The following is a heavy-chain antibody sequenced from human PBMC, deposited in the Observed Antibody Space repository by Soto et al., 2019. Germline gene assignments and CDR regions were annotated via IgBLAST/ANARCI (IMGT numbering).Heavy chain of an antibody. V-gene: IGHV4-34*01. J-gene: IGHJ4*02. CDR3: ARGATRIQLWPFDY. D-gene: IGHD5-18*01. Sequence: WIWIRQSPGKGLEWIGEINHAGSTNYRASLKSRVTMSVDTSKNQFSLRLTSVTAADTAVYYCARGATRIQLWPFDYWGQGILVTVSS. CDR2: INHAGST.